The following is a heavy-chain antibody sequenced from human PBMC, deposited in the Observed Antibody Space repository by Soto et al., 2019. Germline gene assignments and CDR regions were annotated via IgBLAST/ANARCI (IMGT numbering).Heavy chain of an antibody. D-gene: IGHD3-9*01. CDR3: AADRSGYDILTGYSYYFVY. CDR1: GFTFTSSA. V-gene: IGHV1-58*01. CDR2: IVVGSGNT. Sequence: SVKVSCKASGFTFTSSAVQWVRQARGQRLEWIGWIVVGSGNTNYAQKFQERVTITRDMSTSTAYMELSSLRSEDTAVYYCAADRSGYDILTGYSYYFVYWGQGTLVTVSS. J-gene: IGHJ4*02.